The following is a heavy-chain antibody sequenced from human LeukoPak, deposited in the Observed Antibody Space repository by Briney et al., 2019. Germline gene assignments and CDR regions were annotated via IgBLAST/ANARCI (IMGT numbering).Heavy chain of an antibody. D-gene: IGHD5-18*01. V-gene: IGHV3-48*03. Sequence: PGGSLRLSCAASGFTFSSFEMNWVRQAPGKGLEWISYIGSSAGIIYYAESVKGRFTISRDNAKNSLYLQMNSLRDEDTAVYFCAKHYFYSYGSLDYWGQGTLVTVSS. CDR2: IGSSAGII. CDR3: AKHYFYSYGSLDY. J-gene: IGHJ4*02. CDR1: GFTFSSFE.